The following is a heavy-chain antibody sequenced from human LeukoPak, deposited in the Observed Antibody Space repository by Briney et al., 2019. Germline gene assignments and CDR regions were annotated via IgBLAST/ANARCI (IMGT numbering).Heavy chain of an antibody. D-gene: IGHD6-13*01. CDR1: GFSFSSYN. CDR2: MTTSRTYT. J-gene: IGHJ4*02. Sequence: EGSLRLSCAASGFSFSSYNMNWVRQAPGKVLEWVSSMTTSRTYTFYADSVKGRFTISRDNSKNSLYLQMNSLRTEDTALYYCAKDRNIIAAAGSLDYWGQGTLVTVSS. V-gene: IGHV3-21*01. CDR3: AKDRNIIAAAGSLDY.